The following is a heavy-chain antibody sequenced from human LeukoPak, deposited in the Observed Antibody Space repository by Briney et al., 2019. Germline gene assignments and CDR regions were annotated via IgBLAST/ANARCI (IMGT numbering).Heavy chain of an antibody. CDR2: ISWNSGSI. CDR1: GFTFDDYA. V-gene: IGHV3-9*01. CDR3: AKSVSSGCTPFDY. Sequence: GRSLRLSCAASGFTFDDYAMHWVRQAPGKGLEWVSGISWNSGSIGYADAVKGRFTISRDNAKNSPYLQINSLRAEDTALYSCAKSVSSGCTPFDYWGQGTLVTVSS. J-gene: IGHJ4*02. D-gene: IGHD6-19*01.